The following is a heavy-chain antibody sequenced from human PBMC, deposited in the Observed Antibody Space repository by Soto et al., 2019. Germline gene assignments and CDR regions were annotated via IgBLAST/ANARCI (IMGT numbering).Heavy chain of an antibody. CDR1: GFTFSSYG. CDR3: AKALMVHARPLVWLGVYFDY. D-gene: IGHD2-8*01. J-gene: IGHJ4*01. CDR2: ISYDGSNK. Sequence: QVQLVESGGGVVQPGRSLRLSCAASGFTFSSYGMHWVRQAPGKGLEWVAVISYDGSNKYYADSVKGRFTISRDNSKNTLYLQMNSLRAEVTAVYYCAKALMVHARPLVWLGVYFDYWGHGTLVTVSS. V-gene: IGHV3-30*18.